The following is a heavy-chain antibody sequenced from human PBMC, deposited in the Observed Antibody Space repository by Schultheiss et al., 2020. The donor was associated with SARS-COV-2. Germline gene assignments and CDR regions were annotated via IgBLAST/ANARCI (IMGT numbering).Heavy chain of an antibody. D-gene: IGHD4-17*01. CDR1: GGSISSYY. CDR3: ARIRPYGDYAFGYFDY. V-gene: IGHV2-70*11. Sequence: TLSLTCTVSGGSISSYYWSWIRQPPGKALEWLARIDWDDDKYYSTSLKTRLTISKDTSKNQVVLTMTNMDPVDTATYYCARIRPYGDYAFGYFDYWGQGTLVTVSS. CDR2: IDWDDDK. J-gene: IGHJ4*02.